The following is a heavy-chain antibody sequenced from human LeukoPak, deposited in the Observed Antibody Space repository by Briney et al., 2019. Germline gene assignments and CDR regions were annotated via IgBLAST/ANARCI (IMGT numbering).Heavy chain of an antibody. D-gene: IGHD5-12*01. CDR2: ISGWSSTT. V-gene: IGHV3-48*01. J-gene: IGHJ3*02. Sequence: PGGSLRLSCAASGFTFSSYSMNWVRQAPGKGLEWVSYISGWSSTTYYADSVKDRFTTSRDNAKNSLYLQMNSLRADDTAVYYCARDDHWGYTFDIWGQGTMVTVSS. CDR3: ARDDHWGYTFDI. CDR1: GFTFSSYS.